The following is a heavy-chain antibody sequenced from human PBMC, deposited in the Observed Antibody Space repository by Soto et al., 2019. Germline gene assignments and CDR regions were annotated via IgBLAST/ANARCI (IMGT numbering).Heavy chain of an antibody. CDR1: GIPILSLS. J-gene: IGHJ4*01. Sequence: SVTLYHKSTLTGIPILSLSWHWFRQPQGQGREWVGYIYYTGTTTYTPPLKSRVTVSVDTSKSQFSLNLRSVTAADTAVYYCARLGDYYQAFDYWGHGNLVTVS. D-gene: IGHD3-22*01. CDR3: ARLGDYYQAFDY. V-gene: IGHV4-59*08. CDR2: IYYTGTT.